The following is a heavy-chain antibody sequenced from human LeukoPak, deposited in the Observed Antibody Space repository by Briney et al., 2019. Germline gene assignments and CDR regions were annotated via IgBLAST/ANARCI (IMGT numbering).Heavy chain of an antibody. D-gene: IGHD3-22*01. Sequence: GGSLRLSCAASGFTFSNAWMAWVRQAPGKGLEWVGRIRSKNDGGTIGYAAPVKDRFTISRDDSKNTLYLQMNSLEFEDTAVYFCTTDRTMKGYWGQGTLVTVSS. V-gene: IGHV3-15*01. CDR2: IRSKNDGGTI. J-gene: IGHJ4*02. CDR1: GFTFSNAW. CDR3: TTDRTMKGY.